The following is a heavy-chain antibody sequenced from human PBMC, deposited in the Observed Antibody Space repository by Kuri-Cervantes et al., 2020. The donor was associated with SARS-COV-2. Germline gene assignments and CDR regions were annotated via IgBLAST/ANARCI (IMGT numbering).Heavy chain of an antibody. CDR1: GFTFSSYS. J-gene: IGHJ6*02. Sequence: GESLKISCGASGFTFSSYSMNWVRQAPGKGLEWVSYISSSSSTIYYADSVKGRFTMSRDNAKNSLYLQMNSLRDEDTAVYYCASRSYQLLAYYYYGMDVWGQGTTVTVSS. V-gene: IGHV3-48*02. CDR3: ASRSYQLLAYYYYGMDV. CDR2: ISSSSSTI. D-gene: IGHD2-2*01.